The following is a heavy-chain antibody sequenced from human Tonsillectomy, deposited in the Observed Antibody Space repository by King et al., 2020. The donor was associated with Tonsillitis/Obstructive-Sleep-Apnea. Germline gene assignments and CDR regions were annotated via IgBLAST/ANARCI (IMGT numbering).Heavy chain of an antibody. Sequence: QLVQSGAEVKKPGESLKISCKGSGYSFTSYWIGWVRQMPGKGLEWMGIINPGDSDTRYSPSFQGQVIISADKSISTAYLQWSSLKASDTAMYYFARHYDCSSGYYSPDYWGHGPLVTVSS. CDR2: INPGDSDT. D-gene: IGHD3-3*01. J-gene: IGHJ4*01. CDR3: ARHYDCSSGYYSPDY. V-gene: IGHV5-51*01. CDR1: GYSFTSYW.